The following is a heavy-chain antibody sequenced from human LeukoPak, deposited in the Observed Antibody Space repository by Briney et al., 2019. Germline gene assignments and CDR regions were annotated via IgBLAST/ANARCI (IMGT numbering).Heavy chain of an antibody. J-gene: IGHJ3*02. CDR1: GGSISSSSYY. CDR3: ARGTAMANDAFDI. D-gene: IGHD5-18*01. Sequence: SETLSLTCTVSGGSISSSSYYWGWIRQPPGKGLEWIGSIYYSGSTYYNPSLKSRVTISVDTSKNQFSLQLNSVTPEDTAVYYRARGTAMANDAFDIWGQGTMVTVSS. V-gene: IGHV4-39*07. CDR2: IYYSGST.